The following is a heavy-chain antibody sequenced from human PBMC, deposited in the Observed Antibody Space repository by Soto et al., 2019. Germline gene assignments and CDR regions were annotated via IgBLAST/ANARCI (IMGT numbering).Heavy chain of an antibody. D-gene: IGHD3-10*01. J-gene: IGHJ5*02. CDR1: GGSISSSSYY. CDR3: ARHSYYYGSTYGCWLDP. CDR2: IYNSGST. Sequence: QLQLQESGPGLVKPSETLSLTCTVSGGSISSSSYYWGWIRQPPGKGLEWIGSIYNSGSTYYNPSLKSRVTLSVDTSKNQFSLKLSSVAAADTAVYYCARHSYYYGSTYGCWLDPWGQGTLVTVSS. V-gene: IGHV4-39*01.